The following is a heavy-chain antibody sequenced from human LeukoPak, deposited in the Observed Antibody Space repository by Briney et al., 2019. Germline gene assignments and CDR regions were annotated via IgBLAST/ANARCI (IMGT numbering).Heavy chain of an antibody. D-gene: IGHD3-10*01. J-gene: IGHJ4*02. CDR3: ARGQFVASDY. V-gene: IGHV1-46*03. CDR1: GYTFTSHY. CDR2: INSSSGST. Sequence: ASVKVSCKASGYTFTSHYMHWVRQAPGQGLEWMGIINSSSGSTNYAQNLQGRVTMTRGTSTSTVYMELSSLRSEDTAVYYCARGQFVASDYWGQGTLVTVSS.